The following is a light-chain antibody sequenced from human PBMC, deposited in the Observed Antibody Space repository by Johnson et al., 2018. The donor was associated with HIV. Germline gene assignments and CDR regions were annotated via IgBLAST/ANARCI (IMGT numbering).Light chain of an antibody. Sequence: QAVLTQPPSVSAAPGQKVTISCSGSSSNIGNNFVSWYQQLPGRAPKLLIYDNNKRPSGIPDRFSGSKSGTSATLGITGLQTGDEAGYYCGTWDSSLSASYVFGTGTKVTVL. CDR1: SSNIGNNF. CDR3: GTWDSSLSASYV. J-gene: IGLJ1*01. V-gene: IGLV1-51*01. CDR2: DNN.